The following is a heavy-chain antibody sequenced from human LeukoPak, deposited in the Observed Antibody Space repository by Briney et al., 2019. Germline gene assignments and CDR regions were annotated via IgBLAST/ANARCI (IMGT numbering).Heavy chain of an antibody. D-gene: IGHD3-22*01. J-gene: IGHJ6*03. Sequence: GGSLRLSCAASGFTFSNYGMNWVRRAPGKGLEWVSALSDSGGSTYYADSVKGRFTISRDNSKNTLYLQMNSLRAEDTAVYYCAKSYTSLYDSSGERLYYYYYYMDVWGKGTTVTISS. V-gene: IGHV3-23*01. CDR2: LSDSGGST. CDR1: GFTFSNYG. CDR3: AKSYTSLYDSSGERLYYYYYYMDV.